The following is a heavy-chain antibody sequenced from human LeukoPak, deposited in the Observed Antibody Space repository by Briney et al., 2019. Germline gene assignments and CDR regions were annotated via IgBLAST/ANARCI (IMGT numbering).Heavy chain of an antibody. CDR3: AITSLITMVRD. CDR2: IYPGDSDT. V-gene: IGHV5-51*01. D-gene: IGHD3-10*01. J-gene: IGHJ4*02. Sequence: GESLKISCKSSGYSFPSYWIAWVRQMPGKGLEWMGIIYPGDSDTRYSPSFQGQVTISADKSISTAYLQWSSLKASDTAMYYCAITSLITMVRDWGQGTLVTVSS. CDR1: GYSFPSYW.